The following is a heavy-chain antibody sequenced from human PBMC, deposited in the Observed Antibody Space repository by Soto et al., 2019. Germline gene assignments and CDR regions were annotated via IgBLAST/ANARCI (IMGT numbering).Heavy chain of an antibody. CDR2: ISGTGDDT. J-gene: IGHJ3*01. CDR3: AKRFGSGYYSAFDV. CDR1: GFTFSAYA. D-gene: IGHD3-22*01. Sequence: PGGSLRLSCAASGFTFSAYAMTWVRQAPGKGLEWVSTISGTGDDTYYADSVKGRFSISRDNSKNTLFLQMNSLRAEDTALYHCAKRFGSGYYSAFDVWGQGTMVTVSS. V-gene: IGHV3-23*01.